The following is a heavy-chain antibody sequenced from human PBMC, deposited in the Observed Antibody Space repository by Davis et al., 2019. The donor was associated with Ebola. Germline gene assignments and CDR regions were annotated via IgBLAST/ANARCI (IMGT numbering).Heavy chain of an antibody. Sequence: PGGSLRLSCAASGFTVSSNYMSWVRQAPGKGLEWVAFIRFDGSNEYYSDSVKGRFTISRDNPENTLYLQMNSLRAEDTAVYYCARATPTLRFLEWLLSAGFDYWGQGTLVTVSS. V-gene: IGHV3-30*02. CDR3: ARATPTLRFLEWLLSAGFDY. J-gene: IGHJ4*02. D-gene: IGHD3-3*01. CDR1: GFTVSSNY. CDR2: IRFDGSNE.